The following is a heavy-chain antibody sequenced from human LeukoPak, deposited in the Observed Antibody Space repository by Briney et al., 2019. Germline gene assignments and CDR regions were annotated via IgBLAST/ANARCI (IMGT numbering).Heavy chain of an antibody. V-gene: IGHV1-69*10. CDR1: GYSFTSYW. CDR2: IIPILGIA. Sequence: KISCKGSGYSFTSYWIGWVRQAPGQGLEWMGGIIPILGIANYAQKFQGRVTITADKSTSTAYMELSSLRSEDTAVYYCARGGYRDDYWGQGTLVTVSS. CDR3: ARGGYRDDY. D-gene: IGHD1-26*01. J-gene: IGHJ4*02.